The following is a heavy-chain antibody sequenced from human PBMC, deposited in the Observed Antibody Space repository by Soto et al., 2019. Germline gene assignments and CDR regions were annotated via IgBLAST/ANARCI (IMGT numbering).Heavy chain of an antibody. CDR2: IYWDDDK. CDR3: AHSRDYVDAFDI. Sequence: QITLKESGPTLVKPTQTLTLTCTFSGFSLSTSGVGVGGIRQPPGKALEGLALIYWDDDKRYSPSLKSRLTITKDTTKNQVVLTMTNMDPVDTPTYYCAHSRDYVDAFDIWGQGTMVTVSS. CDR1: GFSLSTSGVG. D-gene: IGHD4-17*01. J-gene: IGHJ3*02. V-gene: IGHV2-5*02.